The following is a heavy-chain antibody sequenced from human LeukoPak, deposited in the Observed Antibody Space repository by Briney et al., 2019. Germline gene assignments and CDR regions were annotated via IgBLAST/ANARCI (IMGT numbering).Heavy chain of an antibody. CDR1: GFTVSSNY. CDR2: ISTDSIYI. Sequence: GGSLRLSCAASGFTVSSNYMSWVRQAPGKGLEWVSSISTDSIYIYYADSVKGRFTISRDNAKNSLYLQMSSLRAEDTAVYYCARDGTGWSRDYWGQGTLVTVSS. J-gene: IGHJ4*02. CDR3: ARDGTGWSRDY. D-gene: IGHD1/OR15-1a*01. V-gene: IGHV3-21*01.